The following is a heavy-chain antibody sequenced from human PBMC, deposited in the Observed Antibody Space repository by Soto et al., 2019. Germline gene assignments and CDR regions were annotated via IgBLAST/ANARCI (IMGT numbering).Heavy chain of an antibody. V-gene: IGHV3-49*05. CDR3: TRASGHDSKRLAFDI. J-gene: IGHJ3*02. CDR2: IRSKAYGGTT. CDR1: GFTFGDYA. Sequence: KPGGSLRLSCTASGFTFGDYAMSWFRQAPGKGLEWVGFIRSKAYGGTTEYAASVKGRFTISRDDSKSIAYLQMNSLKTEDTAVYYSTRASGHDSKRLAFDIWGQGTMVTVSS. D-gene: IGHD3-22*01.